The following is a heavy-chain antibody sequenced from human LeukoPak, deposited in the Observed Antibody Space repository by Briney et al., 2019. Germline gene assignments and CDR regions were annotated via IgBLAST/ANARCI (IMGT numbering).Heavy chain of an antibody. CDR3: ARGGCSSTSCYTRRAFDI. Sequence: SETLSLTCTVSGGSISSYYWSWIRQPPGKGLEWIGYINYSGSTNYNPSLKSRVTISVDTSKNQFSLKLSSVTAADTPVYYCARGGCSSTSCYTRRAFDIWGQGTMVTVSS. V-gene: IGHV4-59*01. J-gene: IGHJ3*02. CDR1: GGSISSYY. D-gene: IGHD2-2*02. CDR2: INYSGST.